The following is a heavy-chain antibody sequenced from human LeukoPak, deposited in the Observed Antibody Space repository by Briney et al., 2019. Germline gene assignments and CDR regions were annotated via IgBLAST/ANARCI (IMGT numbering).Heavy chain of an antibody. CDR3: ARWAQMRGFVVVPAAMDY. CDR2: INPNSGGT. J-gene: IGHJ4*02. V-gene: IGHV1-2*02. CDR1: GYTFTGYY. Sequence: ASVKVSCKASGYTFTGYYMHWVRQAPGQGLEGMGWINPNSGGTNYAQKFQGRVTMTRDTSISTAYMELSRLRSDDTAVYYCARWAQMRGFVVVPAAMDYWGQGTLVTVSS. D-gene: IGHD2-2*01.